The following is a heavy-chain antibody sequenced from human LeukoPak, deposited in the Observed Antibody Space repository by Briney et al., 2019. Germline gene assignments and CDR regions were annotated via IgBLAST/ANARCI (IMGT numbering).Heavy chain of an antibody. Sequence: GGSLRLSCAASGFTFSSYEMNWVRQAPGKGLEWVSYISSSGSTIYYADSVKGRFTISRANAQNSMYLQMSSLRAEDTAVCYCARARTNYYYDSSGYYRDAFDIWGQGTMVTVSS. CDR1: GFTFSSYE. D-gene: IGHD3-22*01. V-gene: IGHV3-48*03. CDR2: ISSSGSTI. CDR3: ARARTNYYYDSSGYYRDAFDI. J-gene: IGHJ3*02.